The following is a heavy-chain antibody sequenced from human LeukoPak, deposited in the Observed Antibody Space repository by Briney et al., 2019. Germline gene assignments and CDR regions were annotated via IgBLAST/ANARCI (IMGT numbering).Heavy chain of an antibody. CDR3: ARTGNNRNSRKVSFDYYMDV. Sequence: SETLSLTCTVSGGSISSHYWSWIRQPPGKGLEWIGYIYYSGSTNYNPPLKSRVTISVDTSKNQFSLKLSSVTAADTAVYYCARTGNNRNSRKVSFDYYMDVWGKGTTVTVSS. CDR1: GGSISSHY. J-gene: IGHJ6*03. D-gene: IGHD1-14*01. CDR2: IYYSGST. V-gene: IGHV4-59*11.